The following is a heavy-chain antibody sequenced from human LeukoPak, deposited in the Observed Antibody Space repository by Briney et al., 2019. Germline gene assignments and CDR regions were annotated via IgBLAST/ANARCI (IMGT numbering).Heavy chain of an antibody. J-gene: IGHJ4*02. CDR1: GYTLTELS. D-gene: IGHD3-3*01. CDR2: FDPEDGET. Sequence: ASVKVSCKVSGYTLTELSMHWVRQAPGKGLEWMGGFDPEDGETIYAQKFQGRVTMTEDTSTDTAYMELSSLRSEDTAVYYCATIAGAHLWSGYPDYWGQGTLVTVSS. V-gene: IGHV1-24*01. CDR3: ATIAGAHLWSGYPDY.